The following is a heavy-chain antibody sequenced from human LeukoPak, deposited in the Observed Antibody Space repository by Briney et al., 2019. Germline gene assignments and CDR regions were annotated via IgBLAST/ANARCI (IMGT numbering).Heavy chain of an antibody. V-gene: IGHV3-23*01. CDR1: GFTFSSYA. J-gene: IGHJ5*02. D-gene: IGHD3-10*01. Sequence: GGSLRPSCAASGFTFSSYAMSWVRQAPGKGLEWVSAISGSGGSTYYADSVKGRFTISRDNSKNTLYLQMNSLRAEDTAVYYCAKAQNLRFGSDWFDPWGQGTLVTVSS. CDR2: ISGSGGST. CDR3: AKAQNLRFGSDWFDP.